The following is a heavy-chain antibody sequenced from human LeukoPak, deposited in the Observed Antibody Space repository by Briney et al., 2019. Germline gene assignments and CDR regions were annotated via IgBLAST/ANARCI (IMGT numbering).Heavy chain of an antibody. CDR3: ATQTRYSSSWYDY. J-gene: IGHJ4*02. V-gene: IGHV3-53*01. Sequence: GGSLRLSCAASGFTVSSNYMSWVRQAPGKGLEWVSVIYSGGSTYYADSVKGRFTISRDNSKNTLYLQMNSLRAEDTAVYYCATQTRYSSSWYDYWGQGTLVTVSS. D-gene: IGHD6-13*01. CDR1: GFTVSSNY. CDR2: IYSGGST.